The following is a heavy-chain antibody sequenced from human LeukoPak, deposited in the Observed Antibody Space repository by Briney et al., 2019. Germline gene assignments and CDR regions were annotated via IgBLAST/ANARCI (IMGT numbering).Heavy chain of an antibody. V-gene: IGHV3-30*02. CDR2: IRYDGSNK. J-gene: IGHJ4*02. CDR3: AKPAGPYSSGGNRGDYFFLDY. D-gene: IGHD6-19*01. Sequence: GGSLRLSCAASGFTFSSYGMHWVRQAPGKGLEWVAFIRYDGSNKYYADSVKGRFTISRDNSKNTLYLQMNSLRAEDTAVYYCAKPAGPYSSGGNRGDYFFLDYWGQGTLVTVSS. CDR1: GFTFSSYG.